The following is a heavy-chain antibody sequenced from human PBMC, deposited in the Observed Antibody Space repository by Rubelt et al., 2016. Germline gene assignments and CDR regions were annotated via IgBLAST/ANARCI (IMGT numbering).Heavy chain of an antibody. V-gene: IGHV4-59*12. Sequence: QVQLQESGPGLVKPSETLSLTCTVSGGSFNVYYWTWIRQPPGKGLEWIGYLYYGGRTDYNPSLKNRVTISVDTSKNQFSRRRWSVTAADTAVYYCATDVTAAGTVDYDAMDVWGRGTTVTVSS. CDR1: GGSFNVYY. J-gene: IGHJ6*02. CDR3: ATDVTAAGTVDYDAMDV. D-gene: IGHD6-13*01. CDR2: LYYGGRT.